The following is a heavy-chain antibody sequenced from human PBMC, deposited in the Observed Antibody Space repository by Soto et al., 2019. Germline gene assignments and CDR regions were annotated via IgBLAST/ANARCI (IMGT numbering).Heavy chain of an antibody. CDR2: IWYDGSNK. CDR3: ARDEHHYFDY. V-gene: IGHV3-33*08. J-gene: IGHJ4*02. Sequence: PGGSLRLYCAASGLTFSTYIMHSLRQAPGKGLEWVAVIWYDGSNKYYADSVKGRFTISRDNSKNTVYLQMNSLRAEDTAVYYCARDEHHYFDYWGQGTQVTVSS. CDR1: GLTFSTYI.